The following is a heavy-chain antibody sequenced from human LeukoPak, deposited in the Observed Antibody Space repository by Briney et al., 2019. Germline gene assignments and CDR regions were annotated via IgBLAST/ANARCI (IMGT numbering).Heavy chain of an antibody. CDR2: ISSSGSTT. CDR3: ARDLSSGWYLSSASYYFDY. J-gene: IGHJ4*02. V-gene: IGHV3-48*03. CDR1: GFTFSSYE. D-gene: IGHD6-19*01. Sequence: GGSLRLSCAASGFTFSSYEMNWVRQAPGKGLEWVSYISSSGSTTYYAGSVKGRFTISRDNAKNSLYLQMNSLRAEDTAVYYCARDLSSGWYLSSASYYFDYWGQGTLVTVSS.